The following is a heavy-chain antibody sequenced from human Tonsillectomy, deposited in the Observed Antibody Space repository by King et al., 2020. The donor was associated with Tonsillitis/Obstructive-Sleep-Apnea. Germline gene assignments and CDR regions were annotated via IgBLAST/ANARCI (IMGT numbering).Heavy chain of an antibody. V-gene: IGHV4-34*01. CDR3: ARRTDSSWTEGYYYYMDV. D-gene: IGHD6-13*01. CDR1: GGSFSGYY. Sequence: VQLQQWGAGLLKPSETLSLTCVVYGGSFSGYYWSWIRQPPGKGLEWIGEISHSGSTNNNPSLKSRVTISVDTSKNQFSLKLSSVTAADTAVYYCARRTDSSWTEGYYYYMDVWGKGTTVTVSS. J-gene: IGHJ6*03. CDR2: ISHSGST.